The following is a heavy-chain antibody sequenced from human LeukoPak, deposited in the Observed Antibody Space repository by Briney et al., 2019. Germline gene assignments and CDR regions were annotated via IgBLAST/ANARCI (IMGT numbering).Heavy chain of an antibody. D-gene: IGHD3-10*01. CDR2: INHSGST. CDR1: GGSFSGYY. V-gene: IGHV4-34*01. J-gene: IGHJ4*02. CDR3: VRAWEYYYGSGSYRGQPFDY. Sequence: PSETLSLTCAVYGGSFSGYYWSWIRQPPGKGLEWIGEINHSGSTNYNPSLKSRVTISVDTSKNQFSLKLSSVTAADTAVYYCVRAWEYYYGSGSYRGQPFDYWGQGTLVTVSS.